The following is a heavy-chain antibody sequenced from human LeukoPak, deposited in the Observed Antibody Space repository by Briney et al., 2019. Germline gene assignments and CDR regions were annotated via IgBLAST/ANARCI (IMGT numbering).Heavy chain of an antibody. CDR3: ARGDSGDWAL. Sequence: SGGSLRLSCAASGVTFSSYWMSWVRQAPGKGLEWVANIKEDGSEKYYVDSVKGRFTISRDNAKSSLYLQMNSLRAEDTAVYYCARGDSGDWALGGQGTLVTVSS. CDR1: GVTFSSYW. CDR2: IKEDGSEK. V-gene: IGHV3-7*01. J-gene: IGHJ4*02. D-gene: IGHD2-21*02.